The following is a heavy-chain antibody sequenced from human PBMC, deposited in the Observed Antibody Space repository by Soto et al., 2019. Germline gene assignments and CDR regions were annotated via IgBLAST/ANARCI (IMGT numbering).Heavy chain of an antibody. CDR1: GYSFTSYW. Sequence: GESLKISCKGSGYSFTSYWIGWVRQMPGKGLEWMGIIYPGDSDTRYSPSFQGQVTISADKSISTAYLQWSSLKASDTAMYYCAGSLGLAGKTYYYYYMDGWGKGTTVTVSS. CDR3: AGSLGLAGKTYYYYYMDG. CDR2: IYPGDSDT. V-gene: IGHV5-51*01. D-gene: IGHD3-10*01. J-gene: IGHJ6*03.